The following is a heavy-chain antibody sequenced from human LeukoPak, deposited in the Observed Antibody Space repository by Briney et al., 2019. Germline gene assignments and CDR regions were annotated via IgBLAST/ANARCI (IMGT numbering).Heavy chain of an antibody. CDR1: GGTFISYA. CDR2: IIPIFGTA. CDR3: AREPRYSDYDRVLDY. Sequence: GASVKVSCKASGGTFISYAISWVRQAPGQGLEWMGGIIPIFGTANYAQKFQGRVTITTDESTSTAYMELSSLRSEDSAVYYCAREPRYSDYDRVLDYWGQGTLVTVSS. J-gene: IGHJ4*02. V-gene: IGHV1-69*05. D-gene: IGHD5-12*01.